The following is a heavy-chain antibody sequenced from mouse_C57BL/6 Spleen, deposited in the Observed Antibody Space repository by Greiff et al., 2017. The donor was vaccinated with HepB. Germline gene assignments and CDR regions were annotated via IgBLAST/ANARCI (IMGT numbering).Heavy chain of an antibody. CDR2: IHPSDSDT. CDR3: AIAPDSNYHYYAMDY. J-gene: IGHJ4*01. V-gene: IGHV1-74*01. CDR1: GYTFTSYW. Sequence: QVQLKQPGAELVKPGASVKVSCKASGYTFTSYWMHWVKQRPGQGLEWIGRIHPSDSDTNYNQKFKGKATLTVDKSSSTAYMQLSSLTSEDSAVYYCAIAPDSNYHYYAMDYWGQGTSVTVSS. D-gene: IGHD2-5*01.